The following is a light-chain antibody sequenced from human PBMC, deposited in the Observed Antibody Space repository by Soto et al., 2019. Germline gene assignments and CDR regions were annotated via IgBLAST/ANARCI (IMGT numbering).Light chain of an antibody. V-gene: IGKV1-8*01. CDR3: QQYYSYPRT. CDR1: QVISSY. Sequence: AIRMTQSPSSFSASTGDRVTITCRASQVISSYLAWYQQKPGKAPKLLIYAASTLQSGVPSRFRGSGSGTDSTLTISCLQSEDFATYSCQQYYSYPRTFGQGTKVEIK. J-gene: IGKJ1*01. CDR2: AAS.